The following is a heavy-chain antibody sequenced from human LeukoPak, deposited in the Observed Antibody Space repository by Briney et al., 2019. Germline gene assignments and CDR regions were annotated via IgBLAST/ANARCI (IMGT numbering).Heavy chain of an antibody. D-gene: IGHD5-18*01. CDR2: IWYDGSNK. V-gene: IGHV3-33*01. CDR1: GFTFSSYG. J-gene: IGHJ4*02. CDR3: ARDGRGYSYGTDY. Sequence: GGSLRLSCAASGFTFSSYGMHWVRQAPGKGLEWVAVIWYDGSNKYYADSVKGRFTISRDNSENTLYLQMNSLRAEDTAVYYCARDGRGYSYGTDYWGQGTLVTVSS.